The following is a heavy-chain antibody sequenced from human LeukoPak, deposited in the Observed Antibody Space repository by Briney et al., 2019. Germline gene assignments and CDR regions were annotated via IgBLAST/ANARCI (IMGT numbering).Heavy chain of an antibody. V-gene: IGHV4-34*01. CDR3: ARSAYFGSAFDY. Sequence: SETLSLTCAAYGGSFSGYYWSWIRQPPGKGLEWIGEINHSGSTNYNPSLKSRVTISVDTSKNQFSLKLISVTAADTAVYYCARSAYFGSAFDYWGQGNLVTVSS. J-gene: IGHJ4*02. CDR2: INHSGST. D-gene: IGHD3-10*01. CDR1: GGSFSGYY.